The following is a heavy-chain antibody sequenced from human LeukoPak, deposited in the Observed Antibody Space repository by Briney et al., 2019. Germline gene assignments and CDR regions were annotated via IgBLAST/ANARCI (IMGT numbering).Heavy chain of an antibody. J-gene: IGHJ6*03. V-gene: IGHV3-53*01. Sequence: GRSLRLSCAASGFTVGSNDMSWVRRAPGKGLEWVSVIYSGGSTYYADSVKGRFTISRDNSKNTLYLQMNSLRAEDTAVYYCARGPAAGPYYYYYMDVWGKGTTVTISS. CDR3: ARGPAAGPYYYYYMDV. CDR1: GFTVGSND. D-gene: IGHD6-13*01. CDR2: IYSGGST.